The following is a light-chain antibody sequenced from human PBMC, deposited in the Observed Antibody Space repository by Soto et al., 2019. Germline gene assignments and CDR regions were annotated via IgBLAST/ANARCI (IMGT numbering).Light chain of an antibody. V-gene: IGKV1-5*03. CDR1: QTISSW. CDR2: KAS. Sequence: DIQMTPSPSTLSASVVDRVTITCRASQTISSWLAWYQQKPGKAPKLLIYKASSLESGVPSRFSGSGSGTEFTLTISSLQPDDFATYYCQQYNSYSTFSQGTRLEIK. CDR3: QQYNSYST. J-gene: IGKJ5*01.